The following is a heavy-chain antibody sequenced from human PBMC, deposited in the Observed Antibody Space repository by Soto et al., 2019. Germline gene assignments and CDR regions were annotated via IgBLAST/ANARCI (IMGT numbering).Heavy chain of an antibody. CDR1: GFAFSNYA. V-gene: IGHV3-30-3*01. CDR3: ARVSRADYFDS. Sequence: GGSLRLSCAASGFAFSNYAMHWVRQAPGKGLEWVAVISYDGTNKYYADSVKGRFTISRDNSRNTLYLQMNTLRAEDTAVFFCARVSRADYFDSWGQGTLVTVSS. D-gene: IGHD6-13*01. CDR2: ISYDGTNK. J-gene: IGHJ4*02.